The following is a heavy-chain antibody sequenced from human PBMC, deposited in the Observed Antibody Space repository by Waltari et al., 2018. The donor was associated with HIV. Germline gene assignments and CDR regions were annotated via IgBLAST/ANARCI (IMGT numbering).Heavy chain of an antibody. CDR3: AKVGGAAAGTDY. D-gene: IGHD6-13*01. V-gene: IGHV3-23*01. J-gene: IGHJ4*02. CDR1: GLTFSSYA. CDR2: ISGSGGST. Sequence: EVQLLESGGGLVQPGGSLRLSCAASGLTFSSYAMRWVRQAPGKGLEWVSAISGSGGSTYYADSVKGRFTISRDNSKNTLYLQMNSLRAEDTAVYYCAKVGGAAAGTDYWGQGTLVTVSS.